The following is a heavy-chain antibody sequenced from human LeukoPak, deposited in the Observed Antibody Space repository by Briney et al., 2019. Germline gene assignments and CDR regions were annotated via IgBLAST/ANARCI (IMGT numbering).Heavy chain of an antibody. CDR3: ARAPPYSSSSYYFDY. J-gene: IGHJ4*02. CDR2: ISSSSSYI. Sequence: AGSLRLSCAASGFTFSSYSMNWVRQAPGKGLEWVSSISSSSSYIYYADSVKGRFTISRDNAKNSLYLQMNSLRAEDTAVYYCARAPPYSSSSYYFDYWGQGTLVTVSS. V-gene: IGHV3-21*01. CDR1: GFTFSSYS. D-gene: IGHD6-13*01.